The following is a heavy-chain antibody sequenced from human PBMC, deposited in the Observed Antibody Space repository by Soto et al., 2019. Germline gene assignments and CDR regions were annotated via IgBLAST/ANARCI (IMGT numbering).Heavy chain of an antibody. Sequence: GESLKISCKGSGYSFTSYWISWVRQMPGKGLEWMGRIDPSDSYTNYSPSFQGHVTISADKSISTAYLQWSSLKASDTAMYYCARRSRNYYDSSGYRSLYFDYWGQGTLVTVSS. D-gene: IGHD3-22*01. V-gene: IGHV5-10-1*01. CDR2: IDPSDSYT. CDR1: GYSFTSYW. J-gene: IGHJ4*02. CDR3: ARRSRNYYDSSGYRSLYFDY.